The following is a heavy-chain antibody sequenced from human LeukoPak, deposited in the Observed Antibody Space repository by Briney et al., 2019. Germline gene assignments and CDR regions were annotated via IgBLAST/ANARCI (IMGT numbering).Heavy chain of an antibody. V-gene: IGHV3-7*01. CDR2: IKQDGSEK. CDR3: ARAPGGLDYYYMDV. J-gene: IGHJ6*03. D-gene: IGHD1-14*01. Sequence: GGSLRPSCAASGFTFRAYAMHWVRQAPGKGLEWVANIKQDGSEKYYVDSVKGRFTISRDNAKNSLYLQMNSLRAEDTAVYYCARAPGGLDYYYMDVWGKGTTVTVSS. CDR1: GFTFRAYA.